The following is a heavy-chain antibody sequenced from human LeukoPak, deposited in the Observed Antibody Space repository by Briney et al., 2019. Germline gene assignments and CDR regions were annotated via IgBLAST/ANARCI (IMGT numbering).Heavy chain of an antibody. CDR1: GGTFSSYA. CDR2: IIPIFGTA. CDR3: ARGYGGVNYYDSSGYYFDY. Sequence: SVKVSCXASGGTFSSYAISWVRQAPGQGLEWMGRIIPIFGTANYAQKFQGRVTITTDESTSTAYMELSSLRSEDTAVYYCARGYGGVNYYDSSGYYFDYWGQGTLVTVSS. J-gene: IGHJ4*02. V-gene: IGHV1-69*05. D-gene: IGHD3-22*01.